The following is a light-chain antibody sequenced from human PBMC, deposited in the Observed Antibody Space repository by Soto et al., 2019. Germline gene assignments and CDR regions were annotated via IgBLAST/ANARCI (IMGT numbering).Light chain of an antibody. V-gene: IGKV1-5*01. CDR2: DAS. J-gene: IGKJ2*01. Sequence: DIQMTQSPSTLSASVGDRVTITCRASQTISSWLAWYQQKPGKAPDLLIYDASSLQDGVPSRFSGRGSGTEFTLTISSLQPDDFATYFCQQYITFPYTFGQGTKFEIK. CDR3: QQYITFPYT. CDR1: QTISSW.